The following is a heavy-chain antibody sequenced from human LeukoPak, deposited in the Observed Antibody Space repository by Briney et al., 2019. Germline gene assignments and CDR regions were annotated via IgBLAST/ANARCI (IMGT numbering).Heavy chain of an antibody. CDR3: VSDRSSGLYHYDSSGFLF. CDR1: AFKFSDYY. CDR2: ISSSGDIS. J-gene: IGHJ4*01. V-gene: IGHV3-11*04. D-gene: IGHD3-22*01. Sequence: GGSLRLSCAASAFKFSDYYTNWIRQAPGKGLEWVSSISSSGDISYYTDSVKGRFSISRDNAKNSLFLQMHGLRAEDTAVYFCVSDRSSGLYHYDSSGFLFWGRGTLVTVSS.